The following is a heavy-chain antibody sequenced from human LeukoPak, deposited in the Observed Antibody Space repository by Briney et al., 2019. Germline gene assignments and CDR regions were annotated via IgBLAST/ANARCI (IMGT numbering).Heavy chain of an antibody. CDR2: INHSGST. J-gene: IGHJ3*02. D-gene: IGHD3-9*01. CDR3: ARDPLRYFDWADDAFDI. Sequence: PSETLSLNCTVYGGSFSDYYWSWIRQPPGKGLEWIGEINHSGSTKYNPSLKSRVTISADTTNNQFSLNLTSVTAADTAVYYCARDPLRYFDWADDAFDIWGQGTMVTVSS. V-gene: IGHV4-34*01. CDR1: GGSFSDYY.